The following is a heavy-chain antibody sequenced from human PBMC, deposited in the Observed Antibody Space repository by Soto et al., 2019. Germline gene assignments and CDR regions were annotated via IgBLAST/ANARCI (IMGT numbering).Heavy chain of an antibody. Sequence: QVQLVESGGGVVQPGGSLRLSCAASGFTFGRHGMHWVRQAPGKGLEWVAVIGSDGRRASYADSVKGRFTISRDNGQNKLYLQMSSLRAEETAVYYCARDDDYGDNGLDYWGQGTLVTVSS. CDR2: IGSDGRRA. CDR1: GFTFGRHG. V-gene: IGHV3-33*01. D-gene: IGHD4-17*01. J-gene: IGHJ4*02. CDR3: ARDDDYGDNGLDY.